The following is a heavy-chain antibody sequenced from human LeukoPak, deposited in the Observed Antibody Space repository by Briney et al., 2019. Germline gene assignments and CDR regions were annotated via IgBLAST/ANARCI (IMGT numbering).Heavy chain of an antibody. CDR3: ARTTSSTSFNFDY. CDR2: IDWDNDK. J-gene: IGHJ4*02. V-gene: IGHV2-70*11. D-gene: IGHD2-2*01. CDR1: GFSLSTSGVC. Sequence: ESGPALVRPTETLTLTCTFSGFSLSTSGVCVSWIRQPPGKALEWLARIDWDNDKYYSTSLKTRLTISKDTSKNQVVLTMTNMDPVDTATYYCARTTSSTSFNFDYWGQGTLVTVSS.